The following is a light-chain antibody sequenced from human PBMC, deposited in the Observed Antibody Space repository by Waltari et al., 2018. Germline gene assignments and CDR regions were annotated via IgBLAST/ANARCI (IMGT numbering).Light chain of an antibody. CDR2: GAS. J-gene: IGKJ1*01. Sequence: EIVMTQSPATLSVSPGERAPLPCRPSQSINNNVAWYQHKPGQAPRLLISGASTRASSLTARFTGGGSGTEFTLTISGLQSDDVAVYYCQQYSSWPRTFGQGTQVEI. CDR3: QQYSSWPRT. CDR1: QSINNN. V-gene: IGKV3-15*01.